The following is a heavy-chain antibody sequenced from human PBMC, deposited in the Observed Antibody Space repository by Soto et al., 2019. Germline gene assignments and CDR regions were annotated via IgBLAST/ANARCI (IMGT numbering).Heavy chain of an antibody. V-gene: IGHV1-69*12. CDR1: GGTFSSYA. J-gene: IGHJ6*02. CDR3: AGPPELTRIYYYYGMDV. D-gene: IGHD1-7*01. CDR2: IIPIFGTA. Sequence: QVQLVQSGAEVKKPGSSVKVSCKASGGTFSSYAISWVRQAPGQGLEWMGGIIPIFGTANYAQKFQGRVTITADESTSTAYMELSRLRSEGTAVYYCAGPPELTRIYYYYGMDVWGQGTTVTVSS.